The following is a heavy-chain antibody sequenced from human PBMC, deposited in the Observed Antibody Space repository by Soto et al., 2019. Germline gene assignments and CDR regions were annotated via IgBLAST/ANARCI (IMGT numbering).Heavy chain of an antibody. CDR2: ISGSGGST. CDR1: GFTFSSYA. D-gene: IGHD2-15*01. CDR3: AKSPGRVVAADEDYFDD. J-gene: IGHJ4*02. Sequence: EVQLLESGGGLVQPGGSLRLSCAASGFTFSSYAMSWVRQAPGKGLEWVSAISGSGGSTYYADSVKGRFTISRDNSKNGLYLQMNSLRAEDTAVYYCAKSPGRVVAADEDYFDDWGQGTLVTVSS. V-gene: IGHV3-23*01.